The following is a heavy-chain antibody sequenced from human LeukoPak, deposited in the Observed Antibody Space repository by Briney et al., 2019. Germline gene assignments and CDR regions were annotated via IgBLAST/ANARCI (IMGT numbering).Heavy chain of an antibody. CDR1: GFXFSGYW. V-gene: IGHV3-7*02. D-gene: IGHD2-15*01. CDR3: TRSLDY. CDR2: IKPDGSEI. J-gene: IGHJ4*02. Sequence: GGSLRLSCAASGFXFSGYWIDWVRQTPGKGLEWVANIKPDGSEIYYVDTVKGRFTISRDNAKNSLYLHMNSLRAEDTAVYYCTRSLDYWGQGTLVTVSS.